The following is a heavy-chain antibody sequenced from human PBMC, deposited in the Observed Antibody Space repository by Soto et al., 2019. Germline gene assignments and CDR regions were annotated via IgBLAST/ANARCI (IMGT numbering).Heavy chain of an antibody. Sequence: ASVKVSCKASGYTFTSYGISWVRQAPGQGLEWMGWISAYNGNTNYAQKLQGRVTMTTDTSTSTAYMELRSLRSDDTAVYYCARVEAAAGTWWLDPWGPGTIVTVYS. CDR3: ARVEAAAGTWWLDP. CDR2: ISAYNGNT. CDR1: GYTFTSYG. D-gene: IGHD6-13*01. J-gene: IGHJ5*02. V-gene: IGHV1-18*04.